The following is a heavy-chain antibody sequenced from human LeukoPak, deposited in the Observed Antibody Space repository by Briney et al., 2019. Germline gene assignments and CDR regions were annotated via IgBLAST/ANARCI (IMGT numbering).Heavy chain of an antibody. D-gene: IGHD6-13*01. J-gene: IGHJ4*02. V-gene: IGHV3-23*01. CDR3: AKQSAGSAAWYSLHYDF. Sequence: GGSLRLSCAASGFTLSSYAMTWVRQAPGRGLEWVSSVDGGGGGTCYADSVKGRFTISRDNSKDTLYLQMNGLRAEDTAVYFCAKQSAGSAAWYSLHYDFWGQGTPVTVSS. CDR2: VDGGGGGT. CDR1: GFTLSSYA.